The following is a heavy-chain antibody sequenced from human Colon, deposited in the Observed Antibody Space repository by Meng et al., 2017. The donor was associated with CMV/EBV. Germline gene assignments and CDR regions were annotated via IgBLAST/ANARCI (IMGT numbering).Heavy chain of an antibody. Sequence: GGSLRLSCAASGFTFSNSWMYWVRQGPGKGPLWVSRINPDGSSTSYADSVKGRFTISRDNAKNTVFLQMNSLRAEDTAVYYCALRLRNSDGMDVWGQGTTVTVSS. D-gene: IGHD3-16*01. V-gene: IGHV3-74*01. CDR2: INPDGSST. CDR1: GFTFSNSW. J-gene: IGHJ6*02. CDR3: ALRLRNSDGMDV.